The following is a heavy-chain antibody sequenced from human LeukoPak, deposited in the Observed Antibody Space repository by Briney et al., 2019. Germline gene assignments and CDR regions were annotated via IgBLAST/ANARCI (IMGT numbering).Heavy chain of an antibody. CDR1: GFTFSSYA. CDR3: ARAAQKRWYFDL. J-gene: IGHJ2*01. Sequence: QPGRSLRLSCAASGFTFSSYAMHWVRQAPGKGLEWVAVISYDGSNKYYADSVKGRFTISRDNSKNTLYLQMNSLRAEDTAVYYCARAAQKRWYFDLWGRGTLVTVSS. CDR2: ISYDGSNK. V-gene: IGHV3-30-3*01.